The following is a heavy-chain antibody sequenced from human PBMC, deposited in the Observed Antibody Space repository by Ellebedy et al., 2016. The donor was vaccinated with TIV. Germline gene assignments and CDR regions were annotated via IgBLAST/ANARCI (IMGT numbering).Heavy chain of an antibody. Sequence: SETLSLXXSVSDGSINSDNSFWVWIRQSPGKGLEWIASVHYSGSTYYNPSLKSRVTMSVDTSRNQFSLTLTSVTAADTAVYYCGRDPTTDFYGAAPDVWGQGTSVTVSS. D-gene: IGHD2/OR15-2a*01. CDR1: DGSINSDNSF. V-gene: IGHV4-39*07. J-gene: IGHJ6*02. CDR3: GRDPTTDFYGAAPDV. CDR2: VHYSGST.